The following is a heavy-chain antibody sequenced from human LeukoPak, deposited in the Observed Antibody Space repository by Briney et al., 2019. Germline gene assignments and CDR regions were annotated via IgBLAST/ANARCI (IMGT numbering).Heavy chain of an antibody. CDR1: GYTLTELS. D-gene: IGHD1-26*01. J-gene: IGHJ3*02. CDR2: FDPEDGET. CDR3: ATESYSGSYLYAFDI. Sequence: ASVKVSCKVSGYTLTELSMHWVRQAPGKGLEWMGGFDPEDGETIYAQKYQGRVTVTEDTSTDTAYMELSSLRSEDTAVYYCATESYSGSYLYAFDIWGQGTMVTVSS. V-gene: IGHV1-24*01.